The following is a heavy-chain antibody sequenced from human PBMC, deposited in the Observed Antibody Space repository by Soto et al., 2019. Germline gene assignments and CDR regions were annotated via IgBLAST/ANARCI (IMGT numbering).Heavy chain of an antibody. CDR2: VSYDGSKT. CDR1: GFTFSSNG. V-gene: IGHV3-30*03. J-gene: IGHJ5*01. D-gene: IGHD3-22*01. CDR3: ARWVGGSMYDNSGKYDS. Sequence: VQLVESGGGVVQPGRSLRLTCAASGFTFSSNGMHWVRQAPGKGLEWVALVSYDGSKTYYADSVRGRFTISRDNSESTLYLQMNSLRAEDTAVYYCARWVGGSMYDNSGKYDSWGQGTLVTVSS.